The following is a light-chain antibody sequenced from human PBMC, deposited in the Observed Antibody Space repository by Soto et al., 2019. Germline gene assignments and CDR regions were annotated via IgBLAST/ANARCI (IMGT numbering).Light chain of an antibody. Sequence: EIVMTQSPATLSASPGERVTLSCRASQSVSSDLAWYQYKPGQAPRLLIYGASTRATGTPARFSGSGSGTEFSLSISSLQSEDFAVYYCLQYNDWPPKQYTFGQGTKLEIK. J-gene: IGKJ2*01. CDR3: LQYNDWPPKQYT. CDR1: QSVSSD. CDR2: GAS. V-gene: IGKV3-15*01.